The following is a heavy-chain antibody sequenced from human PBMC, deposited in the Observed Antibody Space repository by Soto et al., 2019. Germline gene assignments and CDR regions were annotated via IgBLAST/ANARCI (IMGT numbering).Heavy chain of an antibody. Sequence: QVQLQQWGAGLLKPSETLSLTCAVYGGSFSGYYWSWIRQPPGKGLEWIGEINHSGSTNYNPSLKSRVTISVDTSKNQFSLKLSSVTAADTAVYYCARRRPPTTRYNWFDPWGQGTLVTVSS. CDR1: GGSFSGYY. J-gene: IGHJ5*02. D-gene: IGHD1-1*01. CDR3: ARRRPPTTRYNWFDP. CDR2: INHSGST. V-gene: IGHV4-34*01.